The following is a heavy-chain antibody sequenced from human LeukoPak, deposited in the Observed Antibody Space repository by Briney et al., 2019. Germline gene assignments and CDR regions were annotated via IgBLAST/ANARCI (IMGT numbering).Heavy chain of an antibody. Sequence: PGGSLRLSCAASGFTFSSYAMSWVRQAPGKGLEWVSAISGSGGSTYYADSVKGRFTISRDNSKNTLYLQMNSLRAEDTAVYYCAKDRPTGYSSGRDWYFDLWGRGTLVTVSS. J-gene: IGHJ2*01. CDR2: ISGSGGST. D-gene: IGHD6-19*01. V-gene: IGHV3-23*01. CDR3: AKDRPTGYSSGRDWYFDL. CDR1: GFTFSSYA.